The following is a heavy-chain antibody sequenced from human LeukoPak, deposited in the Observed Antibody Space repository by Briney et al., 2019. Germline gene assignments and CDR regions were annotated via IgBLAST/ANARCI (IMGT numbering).Heavy chain of an antibody. CDR2: INPNSGGT. CDR3: ARVISLWSGYDSGHDY. Sequence: ASVKVSCEASGYTFTGYYMHWVRQAPGQGLEWMGWINPNSGGTNYAQKFQGRVTMTRDTSISTAYMELSRLRSDDTTVYYCARVISLWSGYDSGHDYWGQGTLVTVSS. D-gene: IGHD5-12*01. J-gene: IGHJ4*02. V-gene: IGHV1-2*02. CDR1: GYTFTGYY.